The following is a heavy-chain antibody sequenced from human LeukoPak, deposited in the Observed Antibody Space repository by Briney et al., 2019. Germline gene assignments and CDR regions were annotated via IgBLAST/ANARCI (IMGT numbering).Heavy chain of an antibody. CDR1: GGTFSSYA. J-gene: IGHJ5*02. V-gene: IGHV1-69*13. Sequence: ASVKVSCKASGGTFSSYAISWVRQAPGQGLEWMGGIIPIFGTANHAQKFQGRVTITADESTSTAYMELSSLRSEDTAVYYCARLRYSSGWPHPTSNWFDPWGQGTLVTVSS. CDR3: ARLRYSSGWPHPTSNWFDP. CDR2: IIPIFGTA. D-gene: IGHD6-19*01.